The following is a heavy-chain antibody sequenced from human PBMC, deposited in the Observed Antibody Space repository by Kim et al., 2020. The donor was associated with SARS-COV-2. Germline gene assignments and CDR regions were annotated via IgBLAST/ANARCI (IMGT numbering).Heavy chain of an antibody. CDR2: IKYDGSAK. CDR3: ARGYDWLTNTHFFHGMDV. D-gene: IGHD3-9*01. J-gene: IGHJ6*02. V-gene: IGHV3-7*03. Sequence: GGSLRLSCAASGFTFSDFWMSWVRQAPGKGLEWVANIKYDGSAKYHVDSVEGRFTISRDNAKSSLYLQMKSLRSEDTAVYYCARGYDWLTNTHFFHGMDVWGQGTPVTVSS. CDR1: GFTFSDFW.